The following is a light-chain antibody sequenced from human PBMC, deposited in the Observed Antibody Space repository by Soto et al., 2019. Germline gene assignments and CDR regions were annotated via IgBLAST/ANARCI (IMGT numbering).Light chain of an antibody. Sequence: DIQVTQSPSFVSASVGDSVTLTCRASQGLSTYLAWYQQKSEKAPKLLMFGASRLPSGVPSRFSGSGSATDFTLTLNTLQPEDFATYFCQQGHPLPLTFGGGTKVEIK. J-gene: IGKJ4*01. CDR2: GAS. V-gene: IGKV1D-12*01. CDR1: QGLSTY. CDR3: QQGHPLPLT.